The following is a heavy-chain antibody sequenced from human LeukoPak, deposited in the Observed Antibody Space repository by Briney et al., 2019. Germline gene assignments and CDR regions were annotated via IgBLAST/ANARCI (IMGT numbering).Heavy chain of an antibody. Sequence: PSQTLSLTCGVSGGSISSGGYSWSWIRQPPGKGLEWIGYIYHSGSTYYNPSLKSRVTISVDRSKNQFSLKLSSVTAADTAVYYCARLIRATNGMDVWGQGTMVTVSS. CDR3: ARLIRATNGMDV. CDR2: IYHSGST. V-gene: IGHV4-30-2*01. J-gene: IGHJ6*02. CDR1: GGSISSGGYS. D-gene: IGHD1-26*01.